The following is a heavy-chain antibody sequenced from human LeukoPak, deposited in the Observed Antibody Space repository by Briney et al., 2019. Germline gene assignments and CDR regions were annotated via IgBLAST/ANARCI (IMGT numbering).Heavy chain of an antibody. J-gene: IGHJ4*02. CDR1: GFTFSDHY. CDR2: IRNRANSYTT. V-gene: IGHV3-72*01. D-gene: IGHD2/OR15-2a*01. CDR3: ARAGVIPRYFDY. Sequence: GGSLRLSCAASGFTFSDHYMDWVRQAPGKGLEWVGRIRNRANSYTTEYAASVRGRFTLSRDGSKNLLYLQMNSLKTEDTAVYYCARAGVIPRYFDYWGQGTLVTVSS.